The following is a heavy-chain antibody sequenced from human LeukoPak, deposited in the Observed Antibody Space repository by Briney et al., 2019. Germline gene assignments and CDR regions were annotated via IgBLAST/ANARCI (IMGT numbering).Heavy chain of an antibody. J-gene: IGHJ4*02. V-gene: IGHV3-21*01. D-gene: IGHD3-22*01. CDR3: VRLRRNSDSSGYYYYYDS. CDR1: EFSFKSIS. CDR2: LNKGSTHM. Sequence: GGSLSLSCAASEFSFKSISFNWVRQAPGKEWEWFSSLNKGSTHMDYAESVKGRFTVSRDDAQNSLYLQMNSLSAEDTALYYCVRLRRNSDSSGYYYYYDSWGRGTQVTVSS.